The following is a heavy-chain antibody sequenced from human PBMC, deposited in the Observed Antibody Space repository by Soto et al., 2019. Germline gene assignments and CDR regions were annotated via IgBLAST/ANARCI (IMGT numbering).Heavy chain of an antibody. J-gene: IGHJ6*02. CDR3: ARRGEATIQDYYYYGMDV. D-gene: IGHD5-12*01. V-gene: IGHV1-69*01. Sequence: QVQLVQSGAEVKKPGSSVKVSCKASGGTFSSYAISWVRQAPGQGLEWMGGIIPIFGTANYAQKFQGRVTITADESTSTAYMELSSLRSEDTAVYYCARRGEATIQDYYYYGMDVWGQGPTVTVSS. CDR2: IIPIFGTA. CDR1: GGTFSSYA.